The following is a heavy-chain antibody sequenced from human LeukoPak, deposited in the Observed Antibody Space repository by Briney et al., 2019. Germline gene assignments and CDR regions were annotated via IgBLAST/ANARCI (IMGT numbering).Heavy chain of an antibody. CDR1: GFTFSSYA. Sequence: PGGSLRLPCAASGFTFSSYAMSWVRQAPGRGLEWVSTISGSGRSTYYADSVKGRFTISRDNSKNTLYLQMNSLRAEDTAIYYCAKEKGHISIAAPKDAFDIWGQGTMVTVSS. CDR3: AKEKGHISIAAPKDAFDI. J-gene: IGHJ3*02. D-gene: IGHD6-6*01. CDR2: ISGSGRST. V-gene: IGHV3-23*01.